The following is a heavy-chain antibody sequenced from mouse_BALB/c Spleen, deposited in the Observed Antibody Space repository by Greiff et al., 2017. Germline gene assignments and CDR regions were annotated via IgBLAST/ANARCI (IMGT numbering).Heavy chain of an antibody. J-gene: IGHJ4*01. CDR2: ISSGSSTI. Sequence: EVKLMESGGGLVQPGGSRKLSCAASGFTFSSFGMHWVRQAPEKGLEWVAYISSGSSTIYYADTVKGRFTISRDNPKNTLFLQMTSLRSEDTAMYYCARKSITTATGYAMDYWGQGTSVTVSS. V-gene: IGHV5-17*02. D-gene: IGHD1-2*01. CDR3: ARKSITTATGYAMDY. CDR1: GFTFSSFG.